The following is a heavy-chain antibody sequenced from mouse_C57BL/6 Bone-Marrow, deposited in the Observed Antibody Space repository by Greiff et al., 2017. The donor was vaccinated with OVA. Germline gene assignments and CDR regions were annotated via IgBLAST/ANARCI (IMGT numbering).Heavy chain of an antibody. CDR1: GFTFSSYA. J-gene: IGHJ2*01. CDR3: ARDRFTMITTRDY. V-gene: IGHV5-4*01. Sequence: EVKLVESGGGLVKPGGSLKLSCAASGFTFSSYAMSWVRQTPEKRLEWVATISDGGSYTYYPDNVKGRFTISRDNAKNNLYLQMSHLKSEDTAMYYCARDRFTMITTRDYWGQGTTLTVSS. CDR2: ISDGGSYT. D-gene: IGHD2-4*01.